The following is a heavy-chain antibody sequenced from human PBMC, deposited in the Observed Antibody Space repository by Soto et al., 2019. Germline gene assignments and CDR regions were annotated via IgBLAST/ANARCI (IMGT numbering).Heavy chain of an antibody. V-gene: IGHV3-48*01. CDR2: ISSSSSTI. D-gene: IGHD5-18*01. CDR3: ARDSGYSYGPFDY. Sequence: EVQLVESGGGLVQPGGSLRLSCAASGFTFSSYSMNWVRQAPGKGLEWVSYISSSSSTIYYADSVKGRFTISRDNAKNSLYLQMNNLRAEDTAVYYCARDSGYSYGPFDYWGQGTLVTVSS. CDR1: GFTFSSYS. J-gene: IGHJ4*02.